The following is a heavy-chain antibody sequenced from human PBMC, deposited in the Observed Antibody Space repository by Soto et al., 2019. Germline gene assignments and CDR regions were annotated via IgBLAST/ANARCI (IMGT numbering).Heavy chain of an antibody. CDR1: GGTFSSYA. Sequence: QVQLVQSGAEVQKPGSSVKVSCKASGGTFSSYAISWVRQAPGQGLEWMGGIIPIFGTANYAQKFQGRVTITADESTSTAYMELSSLRSEDTAVYYCAREGRGYCSGGSCYETFDYWGQGTLVTVSS. CDR3: AREGRGYCSGGSCYETFDY. CDR2: IIPIFGTA. D-gene: IGHD2-15*01. J-gene: IGHJ4*02. V-gene: IGHV1-69*01.